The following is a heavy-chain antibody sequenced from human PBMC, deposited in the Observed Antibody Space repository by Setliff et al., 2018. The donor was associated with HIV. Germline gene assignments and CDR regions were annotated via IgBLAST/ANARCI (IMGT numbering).Heavy chain of an antibody. CDR1: GYIFTDYW. CDR2: IYPGDSDT. Sequence: GESLKISCEASGYIFTDYWIGWMRQMPGKGLEWMGIIYPGDSDTRYSPSFQGQVTFSADKSISAVYLQWDSLKASDSAIYYCARAPRSPLRWRDNLLSSSSFFMDVWGKGTTVTVS. V-gene: IGHV5-51*01. D-gene: IGHD2-21*01. J-gene: IGHJ6*03. CDR3: ARAPRSPLRWRDNLLSSSSFFMDV.